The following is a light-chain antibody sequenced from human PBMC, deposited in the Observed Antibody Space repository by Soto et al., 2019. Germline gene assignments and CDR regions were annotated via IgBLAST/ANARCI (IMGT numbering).Light chain of an antibody. CDR3: TSYTGSSSYV. J-gene: IGLJ2*01. CDR2: DVS. CDR1: SSDVGGYNY. V-gene: IGLV2-14*01. Sequence: QSALTQPASVSGSPGQSITISCTGTSSDVGGYNYVSWYQQHPGKAPKLMIYDVSNRPSGVSNRFSGSKSGNTASLTISVLQGEDDADYYPTSYTGSSSYVFGAWTKFTAL.